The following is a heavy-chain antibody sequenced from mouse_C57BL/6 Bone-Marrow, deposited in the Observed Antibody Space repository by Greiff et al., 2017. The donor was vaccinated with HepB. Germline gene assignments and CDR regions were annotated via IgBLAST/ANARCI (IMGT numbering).Heavy chain of an antibody. J-gene: IGHJ3*01. CDR2: IDPETGGT. D-gene: IGHD2-4*01. CDR3: TDYDWAY. Sequence: VQLQQSGSELVRPGASVTLSCKASGYTFTDYEMHWVKQTPVHGLEWIGAIDPETGGTAYNQKFKGKAILTADKSSSTAYMELRSLTSEDSAVYYCTDYDWAYWGQGTLVTVSA. V-gene: IGHV1-15*01. CDR1: GYTFTDYE.